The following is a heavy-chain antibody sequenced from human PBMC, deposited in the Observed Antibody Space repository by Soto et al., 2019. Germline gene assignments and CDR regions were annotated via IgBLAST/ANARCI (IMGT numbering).Heavy chain of an antibody. Sequence: EVQLVESGGGLVKPGGSLRLSCAASGFTFSSYSMNWVRQAPGKGLEWVSSISSSSSYIYYADSVKGRFTISRDNAKNSLYLQMNSLRAEDTAVYYCAREERYFSGGSCYQYFDYWGQGTLVTVSS. CDR3: AREERYFSGGSCYQYFDY. V-gene: IGHV3-21*01. D-gene: IGHD2-15*01. CDR1: GFTFSSYS. CDR2: ISSSSSYI. J-gene: IGHJ4*02.